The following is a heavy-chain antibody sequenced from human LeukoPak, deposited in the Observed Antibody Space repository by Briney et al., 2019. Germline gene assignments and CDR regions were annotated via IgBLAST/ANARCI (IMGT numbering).Heavy chain of an antibody. D-gene: IGHD2/OR15-2a*01. CDR2: ISSSSSTI. J-gene: IGHJ4*02. CDR1: GFTFSSYS. V-gene: IGHV3-48*01. CDR3: AKVFYGPPVGY. Sequence: GGSLRLSCAASGFTFSSYSMNWVRQAPGKGLEWVSYISSSSSTIYYADSVKGRFTISRDNAKNSLYLQMNSLRAEDTAVYYCAKVFYGPPVGYWGQGTLVTVSS.